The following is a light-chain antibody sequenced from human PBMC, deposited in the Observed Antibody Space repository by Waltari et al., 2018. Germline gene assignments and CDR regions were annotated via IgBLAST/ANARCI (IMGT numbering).Light chain of an antibody. V-gene: IGLV8-61*01. CDR2: TTN. J-gene: IGLJ3*02. CDR1: SGPVSTTHY. CDR3: ALYMGSGVHWV. Sequence: QTVVTQEPSFSVSPGGTVTLTCGLSSGPVSTTHYPSWYQQTPGQAPRTLIYTTNTRSSGVPDRFSGSILGNKAALTITGAQADDESDYYCALYMGSGVHWVFGGGTKLTVL.